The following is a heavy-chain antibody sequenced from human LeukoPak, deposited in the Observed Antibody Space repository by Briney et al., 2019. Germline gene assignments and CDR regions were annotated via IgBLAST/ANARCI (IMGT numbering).Heavy chain of an antibody. Sequence: SETLSLTCTVSGGSISSGSYYWSWIRQPAGKGLEWIGRIYTSGSTNYNPSLKSRVTISVDTSKNQFSLKLSSVTAADTAVYYCARGAVAGTSSFDYWGQGTLVTVSS. CDR2: IYTSGST. CDR3: ARGAVAGTSSFDY. CDR1: GGSISSGSYY. V-gene: IGHV4-61*02. D-gene: IGHD6-19*01. J-gene: IGHJ4*02.